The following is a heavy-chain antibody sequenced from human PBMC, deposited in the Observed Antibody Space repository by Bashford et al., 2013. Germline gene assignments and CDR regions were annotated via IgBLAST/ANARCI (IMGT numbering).Heavy chain of an antibody. J-gene: IGHJ4*02. CDR1: GYTFTSYG. CDR2: ISAKSGNT. D-gene: IGHD6-19*01. CDR3: ARDVQWKFDY. Sequence: VASVKVSCKASGYTFTSYGISWVRQAPGQGLEWMGWISAKSGNTIYAQNLQGRLTLTTDTSASTAYMDLRSLRSDDTAVYYCARDVQWKFDYVGPGNPGHRLL. V-gene: IGHV1-18*01.